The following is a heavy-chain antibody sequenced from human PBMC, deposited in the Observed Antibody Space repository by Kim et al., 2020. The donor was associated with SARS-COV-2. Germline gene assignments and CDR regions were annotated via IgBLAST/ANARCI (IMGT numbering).Heavy chain of an antibody. CDR2: TYYRSKWYN. CDR3: ARRGNGIFGVVIANYYYGMDV. V-gene: IGHV6-1*01. CDR1: GDSVSSNSAA. J-gene: IGHJ6*02. Sequence: SQTLSLTCAISGDSVSSNSAAWNWIRQSPSRGLEWLGRTYYRSKWYNDYAVSVKSRITINPDTSKNQFSLQLNSVTPEDTAVYYCARRGNGIFGVVIANYYYGMDVWGQGTTVTVSS. D-gene: IGHD3-3*01.